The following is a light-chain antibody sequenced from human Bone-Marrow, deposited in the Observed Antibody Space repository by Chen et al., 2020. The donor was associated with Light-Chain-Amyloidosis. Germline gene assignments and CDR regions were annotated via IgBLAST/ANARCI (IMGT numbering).Light chain of an antibody. CDR1: DLPTKY. Sequence: SYELTQPPSVSVSPGQTARITCSGDDLPTKYAYWYQQKPGQAPVLGIHRDTERPSGISERVSGSSSGTTATLTISGVQAEDEADYHCQSADSSGTYEVIFGVGTKLTFL. CDR2: RDT. J-gene: IGLJ2*01. CDR3: QSADSSGTYEVI. V-gene: IGLV3-25*03.